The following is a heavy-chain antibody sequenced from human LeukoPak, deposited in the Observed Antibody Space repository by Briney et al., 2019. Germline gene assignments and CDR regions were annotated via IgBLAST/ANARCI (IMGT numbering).Heavy chain of an antibody. CDR2: ISYDGSNK. Sequence: GGSLRLSCAASGFTFSSYSMNWVRQAPGKGLEWVAVISYDGSNKYYADSVKGRFTISRDNSKNTLYLQMNSLRAEDTAVYYCAQGSYLDYWGQGTLVTVSS. CDR3: AQGSYLDY. CDR1: GFTFSSYS. J-gene: IGHJ4*02. D-gene: IGHD3-10*01. V-gene: IGHV3-30*18.